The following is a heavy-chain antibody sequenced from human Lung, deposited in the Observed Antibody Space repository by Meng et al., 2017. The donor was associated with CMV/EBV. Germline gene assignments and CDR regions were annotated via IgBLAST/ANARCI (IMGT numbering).Heavy chain of an antibody. V-gene: IGHV5-51*01. CDR1: GYSFTSYW. CDR3: ARQPNNWFDP. Sequence: ISCKVFGYSFTSYWIGWLRQMPRKGLEWMGIIYPGDSDTRYSPSFQGQVTISVDKSISTAYLEWSSLKASDTAMYYCARQPNNWFDPWGQGTLVTVSS. J-gene: IGHJ5*02. CDR2: IYPGDSDT.